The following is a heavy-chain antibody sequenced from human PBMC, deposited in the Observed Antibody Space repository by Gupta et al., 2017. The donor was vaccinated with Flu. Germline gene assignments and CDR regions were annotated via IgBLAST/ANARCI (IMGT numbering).Heavy chain of an antibody. J-gene: IGHJ4*02. D-gene: IGHD1-26*01. CDR3: TRAGSYRHDY. Sequence: EVQLVESGGGLVQPGGSLRLSCAASGFTFSSYWMHWVRQASGKGLVWVSRINIDGSTINYADSVKGRFTISRDNAENTLYLQMNSLRAEDTAVYYCTRAGSYRHDYWGQGTLVTVSS. V-gene: IGHV3-74*01. CDR1: GFTFSSYW. CDR2: INIDGSTI.